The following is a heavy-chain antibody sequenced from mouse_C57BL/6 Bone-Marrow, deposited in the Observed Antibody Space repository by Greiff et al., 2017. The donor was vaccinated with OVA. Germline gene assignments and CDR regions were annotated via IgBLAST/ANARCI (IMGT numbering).Heavy chain of an antibody. CDR3: AHFHYYGSSYTDY. V-gene: IGHV1-64*01. CDR1: GYTFTSYW. CDR2: IHPNSSST. D-gene: IGHD1-1*01. Sequence: QVQLQQPGAELVKPGASVKLSCKASGYTFTSYWMHWVKQRPGQGLEWIGMIHPNSSSTNYNEKFKSKATLTVDKSSSTAYMQLSSLTSEDSAVYYCAHFHYYGSSYTDYWGQGTTLTVSS. J-gene: IGHJ2*01.